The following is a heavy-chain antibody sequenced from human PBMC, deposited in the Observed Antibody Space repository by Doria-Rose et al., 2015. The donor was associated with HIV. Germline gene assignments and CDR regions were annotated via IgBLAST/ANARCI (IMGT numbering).Heavy chain of an antibody. D-gene: IGHD3-10*01. CDR1: GGSISSYY. CDR2: IYSSGSP. V-gene: IGHV4-4*09. Sequence: QVQLQESGPGLVKPAETLSLTCTVSGGSISSYYWNWIRQPPGKGLEWIGYIYSSGSPHYNSPLKSRVTISIATSKTQFSLKLSSVTAADTAVYYCARFRPSRGIYYSLDVWGKGTTVTVSS. CDR3: ARFRPSRGIYYSLDV. J-gene: IGHJ6*03.